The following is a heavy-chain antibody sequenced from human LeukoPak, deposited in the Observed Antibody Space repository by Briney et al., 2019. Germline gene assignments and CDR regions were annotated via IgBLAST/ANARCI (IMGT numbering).Heavy chain of an antibody. CDR3: ARLGRYLRNKYYMDV. D-gene: IGHD3-10*01. V-gene: IGHV4-39*07. CDR2: INHSGST. CDR1: GGSISTSNYY. Sequence: PSETLSLTCTVSGGSISTSNYYWGWIRQPPGKGLEWIGEINHSGSTNYNPSLKSRVTISVDTSKNQFSLKLSSVTAADTAVYYCARLGRYLRNKYYMDVWGKGTTVTISS. J-gene: IGHJ6*03.